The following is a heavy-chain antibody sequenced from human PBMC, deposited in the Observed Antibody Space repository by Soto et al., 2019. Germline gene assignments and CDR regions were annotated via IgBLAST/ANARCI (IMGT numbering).Heavy chain of an antibody. CDR3: ASGGSRYCSSTSCQNYFDY. V-gene: IGHV1-69*01. J-gene: IGHJ4*02. CDR2: IIPIFGTA. CDR1: GGTFSSYA. D-gene: IGHD2-2*01. Sequence: QVQLVQSGAEVKKPGSSVKVSCKASGGTFSSYAISWVRQAPGQGLEWMGGIIPIFGTANYAQKFQGRVTITADESTSTAYMELSSVRSEDTAVYYCASGGSRYCSSTSCQNYFDYWGQGTLVTVSS.